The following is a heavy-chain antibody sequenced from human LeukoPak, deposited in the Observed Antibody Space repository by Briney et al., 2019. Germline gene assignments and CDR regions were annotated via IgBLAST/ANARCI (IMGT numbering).Heavy chain of an antibody. CDR2: INHSGST. D-gene: IGHD5/OR15-5a*01. V-gene: IGHV4-34*01. Sequence: SETLSLTCAVYGGSFSGYYWSWIRQPPGKGLEWIEEINHSGSTNYNPSLKSRVTISVDTSKNQFSLKLSTVTAADTAVYYCARQGLYDGRDYWGQGTLVTVSS. CDR3: ARQGLYDGRDY. J-gene: IGHJ4*02. CDR1: GGSFSGYY.